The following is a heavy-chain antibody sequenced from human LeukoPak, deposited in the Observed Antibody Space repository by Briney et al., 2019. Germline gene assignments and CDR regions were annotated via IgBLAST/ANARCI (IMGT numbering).Heavy chain of an antibody. V-gene: IGHV4-39*07. J-gene: IGHJ6*03. CDR3: ASQHYGSGSYYNDYYYMDV. CDR1: GGSISSSIYF. CDR2: IDHSGST. Sequence: SETLSLTCTVSGGSISSSIYFWGWIRQPPGKGLEWIGEIDHSGSTNYNPSLKSRVTISVDTSKNQFSLKLSSVTAADTAVYYCASQHYGSGSYYNDYYYMDVWGKGTTVTISS. D-gene: IGHD3-10*01.